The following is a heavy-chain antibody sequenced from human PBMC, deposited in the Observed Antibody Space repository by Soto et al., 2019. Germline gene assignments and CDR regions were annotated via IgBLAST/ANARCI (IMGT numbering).Heavy chain of an antibody. CDR2: INPSGGST. D-gene: IGHD5-18*01. J-gene: IGHJ6*02. V-gene: IGHV1-46*01. CDR1: GYTFTSYY. CDR3: AKSGYSYGRDYYYYYGMDV. Sequence: ASVKVSCKASGYTFTSYYMHWVRQAPGQGLDWMGIINPSGGSTSYAQKFQGRVTMTRDTSTSTVYMELSSLRSEDTAVYYCAKSGYSYGRDYYYYYGMDVWGQGTTVTVSS.